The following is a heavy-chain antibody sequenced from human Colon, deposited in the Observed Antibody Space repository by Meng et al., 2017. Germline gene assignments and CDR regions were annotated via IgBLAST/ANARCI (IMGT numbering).Heavy chain of an antibody. CDR3: ARGVDWAKSGNF. D-gene: IGHD3-9*01. V-gene: IGHV4-34*09. CDR1: GGSFSDYY. J-gene: IGHJ4*02. Sequence: QAQLQESGPGLVKPSQTLSLTCAVYGGSFSDYYLTWIRQPPGKGLEWVGEIHPSGSTYYSPSLQSRVTITLDTSKNQFSLTLSSMTAADTAVYYCARGVDWAKSGNFWGQGTLVTVSS. CDR2: IHPSGST.